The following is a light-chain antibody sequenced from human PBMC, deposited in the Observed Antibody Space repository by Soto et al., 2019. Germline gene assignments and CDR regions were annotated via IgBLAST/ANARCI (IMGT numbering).Light chain of an antibody. CDR3: QSYDSSLSGYV. Sequence: QSVLTQPPSVSGAPGQRVTISCTGSSSNIGAGYDVHWYQQLPGTAPKLLIYGNSNRPSGVPDRFSGSKSGTSASLAITGLQAEDDAYYYCQSYDSSLSGYVFGTGTKLTVL. CDR2: GNS. CDR1: SSNIGAGYD. V-gene: IGLV1-40*01. J-gene: IGLJ1*01.